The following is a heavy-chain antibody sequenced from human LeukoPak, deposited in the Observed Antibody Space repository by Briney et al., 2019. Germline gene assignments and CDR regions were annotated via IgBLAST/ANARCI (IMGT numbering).Heavy chain of an antibody. CDR1: GFTFSGYS. V-gene: IGHV3-23*01. D-gene: IGHD3-9*01. CDR3: ARGGQRYFEW. Sequence: GGSLRLSCAASGFTFSGYSMSWVRQAPGKGPEWVSTISGSGDATYYADSVKGRFTVSRDNSKNTLYLQMNGLRAEDTAVYYCARGGQRYFEWWGQGALVTVSS. CDR2: ISGSGDAT. J-gene: IGHJ4*02.